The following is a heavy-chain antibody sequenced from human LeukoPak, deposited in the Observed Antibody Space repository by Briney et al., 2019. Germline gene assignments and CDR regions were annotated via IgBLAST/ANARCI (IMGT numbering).Heavy chain of an antibody. CDR3: AREASFGNWYLDL. J-gene: IGHJ2*01. CDR1: GFTFSSYS. CDR2: ISSSSSTI. D-gene: IGHD3-10*01. V-gene: IGHV3-48*01. Sequence: PGGSLRLSCAASGFTFSSYSMNWVRQAPGKGLEWVSYISSSSSTIYYTDSVKGRFTISRDNSKNTVYLQWNSLTADDTAVYHCAREASFGNWYLDLWGRGTLVTVSS.